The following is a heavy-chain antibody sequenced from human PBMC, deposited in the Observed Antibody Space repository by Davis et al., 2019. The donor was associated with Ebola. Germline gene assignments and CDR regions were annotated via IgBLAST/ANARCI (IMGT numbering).Heavy chain of an antibody. D-gene: IGHD3-22*01. CDR3: ARDLRYDSSGHDYYFYMDV. J-gene: IGHJ6*03. Sequence: PSETLSLTCTVSGGSISRGGSYWSWIRQHPGKGLEWIGYIYYSGCTYYNPSLKSRVTISLDTSKNQFSLNLSSVTAADTAVYYCARDLRYDSSGHDYYFYMDVWGKGTTVTVSS. CDR2: IYYSGCT. CDR1: GGSISRGGSY. V-gene: IGHV4-31*03.